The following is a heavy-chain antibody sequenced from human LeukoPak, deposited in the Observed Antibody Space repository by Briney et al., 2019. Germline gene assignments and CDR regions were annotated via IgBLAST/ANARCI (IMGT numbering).Heavy chain of an antibody. V-gene: IGHV3-30*02. Sequence: GGSLRLSCAASGFTFSSYGMHWVRQAPGKGLEWVAFIRYDGSNKYYADSVKGRFTISRDNSKNTLYLQMDSLRAEDTAVYYCAKDLLAAGSFDYWGQGTLVTVSS. D-gene: IGHD6-13*01. CDR3: AKDLLAAGSFDY. CDR1: GFTFSSYG. J-gene: IGHJ4*02. CDR2: IRYDGSNK.